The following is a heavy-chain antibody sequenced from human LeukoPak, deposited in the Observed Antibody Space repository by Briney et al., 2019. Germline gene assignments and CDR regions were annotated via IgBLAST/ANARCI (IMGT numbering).Heavy chain of an antibody. V-gene: IGHV3-48*02. D-gene: IGHD6-25*01. J-gene: IGHJ4*02. CDR1: GFPFSRYS. CDR2: ISPSSSDI. CDR3: TRAAYNSGPDY. Sequence: GGSLRLSCAASGFPFSRYSMNWVRQAPGKGLEWVSYISPSSSDIYYADSVKGRFTISRDNAKNSLSLHMNRLGDEDTAVYYCTRAAYNSGPDYWGQGTLVTVPS.